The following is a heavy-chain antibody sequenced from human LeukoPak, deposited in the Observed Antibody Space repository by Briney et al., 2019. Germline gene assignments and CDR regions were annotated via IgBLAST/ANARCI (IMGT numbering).Heavy chain of an antibody. J-gene: IGHJ4*02. CDR1: GYTFTSYG. V-gene: IGHV1-18*01. CDR2: ISAYNGNT. Sequence: GASVKVSCKASGYTFTSYGISWVRQAPGQGLEWMGWISAYNGNTNYAQKLQGRVTMTTDTSTSTAYMELRSLRSDDTAVYYCARARAIFTDNRLRYFDTLEYWGQGTLVTVSS. CDR3: ARARAIFTDNRLRYFDTLEY. D-gene: IGHD3-9*01.